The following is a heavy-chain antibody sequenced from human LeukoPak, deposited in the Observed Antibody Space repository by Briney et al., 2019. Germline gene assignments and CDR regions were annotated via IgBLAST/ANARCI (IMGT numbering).Heavy chain of an antibody. CDR2: ISYDGSNT. D-gene: IGHD3-10*01. J-gene: IGHJ4*02. CDR3: AKPYYYGSRSYMDY. V-gene: IGHV3-30*18. CDR1: GFTFSSYA. Sequence: PGGSLRLSCAASGFTFSSYAMHWVRQAPGKGLEWVAVISYDGSNTYYADSVKGRFTISRDNSKNMLYLQMNSLRAEDTAVYYCAKPYYYGSRSYMDYWGQGTLVTVSS.